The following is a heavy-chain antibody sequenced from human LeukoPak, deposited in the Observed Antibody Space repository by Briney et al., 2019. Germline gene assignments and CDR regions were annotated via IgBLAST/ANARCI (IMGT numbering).Heavy chain of an antibody. CDR3: ARSLRYCSSTSCYNNWFDP. D-gene: IGHD2-2*01. J-gene: IGHJ5*02. Sequence: GESLKISCKGSGYSFTGYWIGWVRQMPGKGLEWMGIIYPGDSDTRYSPSFQGQVTISADKSISTAYLQWSSLKASDTAMYYCARSLRYCSSTSCYNNWFDPWGQGTLVTVSS. CDR1: GYSFTGYW. CDR2: IYPGDSDT. V-gene: IGHV5-51*01.